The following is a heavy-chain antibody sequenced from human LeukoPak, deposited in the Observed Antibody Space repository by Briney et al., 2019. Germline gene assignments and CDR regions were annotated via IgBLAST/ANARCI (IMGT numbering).Heavy chain of an antibody. V-gene: IGHV4-59*01. D-gene: IGHD3-10*02. J-gene: IGHJ4*02. CDR1: GGSISSYY. Sequence: SETLSLTCTVSGGSISSYYWSWIRQPPGKGLEWIGHIYYSGSTNYNPSLKSRVTISVDTSKNQFSLKLSSVTAADTAVYYCARYVRSFDYWGQGTLVTVSS. CDR3: ARYVRSFDY. CDR2: IYYSGST.